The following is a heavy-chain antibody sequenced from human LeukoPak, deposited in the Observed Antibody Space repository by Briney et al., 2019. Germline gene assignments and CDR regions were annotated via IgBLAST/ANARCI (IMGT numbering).Heavy chain of an antibody. CDR2: IXXXXXXX. J-gene: IGHJ5*02. V-gene: IGHV3-23*01. CDR1: GFTFSSYA. CDR3: ASP. Sequence: GGSLRLSCAASGFTFSSYAMSWVRQAPGKGLEWVSAIXXXXXXXXXADXXXGRFTISRDNSKNTLYLQMNSLIAEDTAVYYCASPFGQGTLVTVSS.